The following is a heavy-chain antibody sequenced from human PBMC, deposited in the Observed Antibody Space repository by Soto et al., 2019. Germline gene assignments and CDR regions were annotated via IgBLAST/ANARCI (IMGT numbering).Heavy chain of an antibody. CDR3: AKGYCTNGVCSYYYYYYGMDV. V-gene: IGHV3-23*01. Sequence: VGSLRLSCAASGFTFSSYAMSWVRQAPGKGLEWVSAISGSGGSTYYADSVKGRFTISRDNSKNTLYLQMNSLRAEDTAVYYCAKGYCTNGVCSYYYYYYGMDVWGQGTTVTVSS. J-gene: IGHJ6*02. CDR2: ISGSGGST. D-gene: IGHD2-8*01. CDR1: GFTFSSYA.